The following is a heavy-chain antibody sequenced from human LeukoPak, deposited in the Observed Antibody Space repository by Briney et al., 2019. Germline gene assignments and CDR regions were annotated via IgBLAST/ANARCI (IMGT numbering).Heavy chain of an antibody. J-gene: IGHJ4*02. D-gene: IGHD6-19*01. V-gene: IGHV1-46*01. Sequence: GASVQVSCKASGYMFSNYFIHWVRQAPGQGLEWVGIINPSDGSTSYARNVQGRVTVTRDTSTTTVYMELRSLRSEDTALYYCARCSSDISPDYWGQGTLVTVSS. CDR2: INPSDGST. CDR1: GYMFSNYF. CDR3: ARCSSDISPDY.